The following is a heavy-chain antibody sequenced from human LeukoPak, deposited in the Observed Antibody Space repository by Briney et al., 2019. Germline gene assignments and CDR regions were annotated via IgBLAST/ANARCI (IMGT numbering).Heavy chain of an antibody. V-gene: IGHV3-74*01. CDR3: ARDYYGSMGY. J-gene: IGHJ4*02. D-gene: IGHD3-10*01. CDR2: INNDGTT. CDR1: GFTFSNFW. Sequence: QTGGSLRLSCTTSGFTFSNFWMHWVRQAPGKGLVWVSRINNDGTTIYADSVKGRFTISRDNAKNTLYLQMNTLRAEDTAVYYCARDYYGSMGYWGQGTLFTVSS.